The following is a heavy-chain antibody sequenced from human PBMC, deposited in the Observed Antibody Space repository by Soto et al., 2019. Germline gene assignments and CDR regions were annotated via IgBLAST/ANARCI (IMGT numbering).Heavy chain of an antibody. CDR2: IYHSGST. Sequence: SETLSLTCAVSGGSISSMNWWRWVRQPPGKGLEWIGEIYHSGSTNYNPSLKRRVTISVDKSKNQFSLKLSSVTAADTAIYYCARVFHDLRIYRGSFDFDYWGQGTLVTVSS. D-gene: IGHD1-26*01. J-gene: IGHJ4*02. CDR1: GGSISSMNW. V-gene: IGHV4-4*02. CDR3: ARVFHDLRIYRGSFDFDY.